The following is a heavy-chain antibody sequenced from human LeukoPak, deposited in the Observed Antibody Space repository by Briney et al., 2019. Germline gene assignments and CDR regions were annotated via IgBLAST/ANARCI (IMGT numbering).Heavy chain of an antibody. D-gene: IGHD4-17*01. J-gene: IGHJ4*02. V-gene: IGHV4-39*07. CDR1: GGSISSSSYY. CDR3: ARGVHYGDYLDY. CDR2: IYYSGST. Sequence: SETLSLTCTVSGGSISSSSYYWGWIRQPPGKGLEWIGSIYYSGSTYYNPSLKSRVAISVDTSKNQFSLKLSSVTAADTAVYYCARGVHYGDYLDYWGQGTLVTVSS.